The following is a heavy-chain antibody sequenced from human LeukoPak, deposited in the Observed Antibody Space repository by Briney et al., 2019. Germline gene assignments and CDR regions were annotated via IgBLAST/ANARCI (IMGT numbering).Heavy chain of an antibody. CDR2: VTRGSIYT. CDR3: ARTPTRYNWNNDNY. V-gene: IGHV3-21*01. D-gene: IGHD1/OR15-1a*01. Sequence: GGSLRLSCAASGFTFSNYNMNWVRQTPGKGLEWVSSVTRGSIYTFYADSVKGRFTISRDNARNSLYLQMNSLRAEDTAVYYCARTPTRYNWNNDNYWGQGTLVTVSS. J-gene: IGHJ4*02. CDR1: GFTFSNYN.